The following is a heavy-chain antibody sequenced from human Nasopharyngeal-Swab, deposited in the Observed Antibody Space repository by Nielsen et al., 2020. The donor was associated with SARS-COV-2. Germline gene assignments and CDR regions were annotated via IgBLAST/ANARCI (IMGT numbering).Heavy chain of an antibody. J-gene: IGHJ4*02. CDR2: ISYDGSNK. V-gene: IGHV3-30*03. Sequence: GGSLRLSCAASGFTFSSYGMHWVRQAPGKGLEWVAVISYDGSNKYYADSVKGRFTISRDNSKNTLYLQMNSLRAEDTAVYFCVRGDAYNRLWGQGILVTVSS. CDR3: VRGDAYNRL. D-gene: IGHD5-24*01. CDR1: GFTFSSYG.